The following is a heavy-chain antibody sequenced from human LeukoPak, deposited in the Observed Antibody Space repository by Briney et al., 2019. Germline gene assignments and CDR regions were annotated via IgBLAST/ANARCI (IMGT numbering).Heavy chain of an antibody. J-gene: IGHJ3*02. V-gene: IGHV1-46*01. CDR1: GYTFTSYY. Sequence: ASVKVSCKASGYTFTSYYMHWVRQAPGQGLEWMGIINPSGGSTSYAQKFQGRVTMTRDTSTSTVYMELSSLRSEDTAVYYCARDGTYSSLSVNAFDIWGQGTMVTVSS. CDR2: INPSGGST. CDR3: ARDGTYSSLSVNAFDI. D-gene: IGHD6-6*01.